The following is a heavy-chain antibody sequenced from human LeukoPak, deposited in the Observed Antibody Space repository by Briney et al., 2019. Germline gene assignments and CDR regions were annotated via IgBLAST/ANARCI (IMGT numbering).Heavy chain of an antibody. J-gene: IGHJ4*02. V-gene: IGHV1-2*02. CDR2: INPNSGGT. D-gene: IGHD6-19*01. Sequence: ASGRVSCKASEYTFTGYYMHWVRQAAGQGLEWMGWINPNSGGTNFAQKFQGRVTMTRDTSISTAYMELSRLRSDDTAVYYCARPYSSGWTTGYWGQGTLVTVSS. CDR3: ARPYSSGWTTGY. CDR1: EYTFTGYY.